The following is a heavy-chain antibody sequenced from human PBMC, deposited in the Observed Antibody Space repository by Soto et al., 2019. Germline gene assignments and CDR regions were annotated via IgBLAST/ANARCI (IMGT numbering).Heavy chain of an antibody. J-gene: IGHJ6*02. CDR2: IIPMFGTT. CDR1: GGTFSNYA. V-gene: IGHV1-69*01. D-gene: IGHD3-10*02. CDR3: ARDLAPVVRGVLSSGMDV. Sequence: QVQLVQSGAEIKKTGSSVKVSCKASGGTFSNYAINWIRQAPGQGLKWMGGIIPMFGTTYYAQRFQGRVTITADESTSTAYMELSSLTSEDTAIFYCARDLAPVVRGVLSSGMDVWGQGTTVTVSS.